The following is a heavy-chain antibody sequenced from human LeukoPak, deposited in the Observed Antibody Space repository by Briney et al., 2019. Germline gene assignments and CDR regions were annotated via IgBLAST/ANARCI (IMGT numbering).Heavy chain of an antibody. Sequence: GGSLRLSCAASGFTVSSNYMSWVRQAPGKGLEWVSVIYSGGSTYYADSVKGRFTISRDNSKNTLYLQMNSLRAEDTAVYYCARTPYDYDSSGYSPSPSFDYWGQGTLVTVSS. CDR2: IYSGGST. V-gene: IGHV3-66*01. CDR3: ARTPYDYDSSGYSPSPSFDY. CDR1: GFTVSSNY. D-gene: IGHD3-22*01. J-gene: IGHJ4*02.